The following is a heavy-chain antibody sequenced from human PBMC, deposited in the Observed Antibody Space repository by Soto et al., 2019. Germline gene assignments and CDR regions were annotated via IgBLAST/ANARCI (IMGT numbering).Heavy chain of an antibody. Sequence: GSLRLSCAASKFIFSSYAMSWVRQAPGKGLEWVSTTSGSGDSTYYADSVKGRFTISRDNSKNTLYLHMDSLRAEDTAFYYCAKETGNYGSNWFDPWGQGTLVTVSS. J-gene: IGHJ5*02. CDR2: TSGSGDST. D-gene: IGHD1-7*01. CDR1: KFIFSSYA. V-gene: IGHV3-23*01. CDR3: AKETGNYGSNWFDP.